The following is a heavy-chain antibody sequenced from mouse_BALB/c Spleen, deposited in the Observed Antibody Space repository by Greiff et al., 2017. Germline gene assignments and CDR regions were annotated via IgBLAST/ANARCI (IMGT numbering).Heavy chain of an antibody. Sequence: VQLKQSGPELVKPGASVKISCKASGYTFIDYNMHWVKQSHGKSLEWIGYIYPYNGGTGYNQKFKSKATLTVDNSSNTAYMELRSLTSEDSAVYYGARRGLLQQRFAYRGQGTLVTVSA. CDR3: ARRGLLQQRFAY. D-gene: IGHD1-1*01. V-gene: IGHV1S29*02. CDR2: IYPYNGGT. J-gene: IGHJ3*01. CDR1: GYTFIDYN.